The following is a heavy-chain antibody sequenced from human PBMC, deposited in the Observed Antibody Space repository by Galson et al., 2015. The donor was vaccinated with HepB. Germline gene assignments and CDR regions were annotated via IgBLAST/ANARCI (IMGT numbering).Heavy chain of an antibody. CDR1: GFTFSSYA. V-gene: IGHV3-23*01. D-gene: IGHD6-13*01. CDR3: AKGRILGGSSSFSFDY. J-gene: IGHJ4*02. CDR2: ISGSGGST. Sequence: SLRLSCAASGFTFSSYAMSWVRQAPGKGLEWVSAISGSGGSTYYADSVKGRFTISRDNSKNTLYLQMNSLRAEDTAVYYCAKGRILGGSSSFSFDYWGQGTLVTVSS.